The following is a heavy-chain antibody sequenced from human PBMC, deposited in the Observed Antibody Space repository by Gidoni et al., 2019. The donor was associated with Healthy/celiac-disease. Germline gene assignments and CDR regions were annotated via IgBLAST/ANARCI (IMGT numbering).Heavy chain of an antibody. CDR2: ISGSGGST. V-gene: IGHV3-23*01. CDR1: GFTFSSDA. D-gene: IGHD3-16*02. CDR3: AKQPMWELSLCYFDY. J-gene: IGHJ4*02. Sequence: EGQLLESGGGLVQPGGSRRRSCEASGFTFSSDALSWVRQAPGKVLEWVSAISGSGGSTYYADSVKGRFTISRDNSKNTLYLQMTSLRAEDTAVYYCAKQPMWELSLCYFDYWGQGTLVTVSS.